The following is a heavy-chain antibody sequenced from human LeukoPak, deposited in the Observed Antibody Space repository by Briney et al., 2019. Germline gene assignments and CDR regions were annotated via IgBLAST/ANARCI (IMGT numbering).Heavy chain of an antibody. Sequence: GGSLRLSCAASGFTFSSYWMHWVRQAPGKGLVWVSRINSDGSSTSYADSVKGRFTISRDNAKNTLYLQMNSLRAEDTAVYYCAREETAVAGTSPYYYYGMDVWGQGTTVTVSS. V-gene: IGHV3-74*01. CDR2: INSDGSST. J-gene: IGHJ6*02. CDR3: AREETAVAGTSPYYYYGMDV. CDR1: GFTFSSYW. D-gene: IGHD6-19*01.